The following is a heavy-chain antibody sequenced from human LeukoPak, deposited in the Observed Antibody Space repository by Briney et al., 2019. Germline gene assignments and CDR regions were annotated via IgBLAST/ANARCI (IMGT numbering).Heavy chain of an antibody. J-gene: IGHJ4*02. V-gene: IGHV3-7*01. D-gene: IGHD5-12*01. CDR2: INQGGSVK. CDR1: GFSFRDFW. Sequence: GGSLRLSCAASGFSFRDFWMTWVRQAPGKGLEWVANINQGGSVKYYVDSVRGRFTISRDDAKSSLYVQMNSLRDEDTAVYYCARFGYSGWNLEYWGQGTLVTVSS. CDR3: ARFGYSGWNLEY.